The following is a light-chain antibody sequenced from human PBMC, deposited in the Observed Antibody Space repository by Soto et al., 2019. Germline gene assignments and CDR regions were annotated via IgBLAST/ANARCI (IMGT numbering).Light chain of an antibody. V-gene: IGLV1-40*01. CDR2: SNT. CDR1: TSSMGAHSD. CDR3: QYYDTSLSRLFV. Sequence: QSVLKQPASVSGAPGQRGTISCTGGTSSMGAHSDIHWYQHLPGKAPKLLIYSNTHRPSGVPDRFSGSKSGTSASLAITGLQAEDEGDYYCQYYDTSLSRLFVFGSGTKAPS. J-gene: IGLJ1*01.